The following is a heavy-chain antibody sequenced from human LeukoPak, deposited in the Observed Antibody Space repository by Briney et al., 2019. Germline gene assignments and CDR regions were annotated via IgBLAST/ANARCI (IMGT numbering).Heavy chain of an antibody. D-gene: IGHD6-6*01. CDR3: ARGYGTPSSSEPKYFDY. Sequence: PGGSLRLSCAASGFTVSSNYMSWVRQAPGKGLEWVSVIYSGGSTYYADSVKGRFTISRDNSKNTLYLQMNSLRAEDTAVYYCARGYGTPSSSEPKYFDYWGQGTLVTVSS. CDR2: IYSGGST. CDR1: GFTVSSNY. V-gene: IGHV3-53*01. J-gene: IGHJ4*02.